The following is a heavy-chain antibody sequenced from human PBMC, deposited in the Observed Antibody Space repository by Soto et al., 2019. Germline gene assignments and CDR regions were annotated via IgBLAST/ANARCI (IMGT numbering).Heavy chain of an antibody. Sequence: QVQLVQSGVEVKMPGASVKLACKASGYICTNYGVTWVRQVPGQGVEWIGWVSGYNRNINYAQKFDDRVIMTTDTSTSTAFMELRSLRPDDTGIYFCARERQWEPIIYWGQGTLLTVSP. CDR3: ARERQWEPIIY. CDR2: VSGYNRNI. CDR1: GYICTNYG. V-gene: IGHV1-18*01. D-gene: IGHD1-26*01. J-gene: IGHJ4*02.